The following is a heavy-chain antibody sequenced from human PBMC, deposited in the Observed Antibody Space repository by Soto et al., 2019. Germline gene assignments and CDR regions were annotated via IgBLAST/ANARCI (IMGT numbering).Heavy chain of an antibody. D-gene: IGHD3-22*01. Sequence: PSETLSLTCTVSGGSVSSYCWSWIRQPPGKGLEWIGYIYYSGSTNYNPSLKSRVTISVDTSKNQFSLKLSSVTAADTAVYYCARVGPTSRYYYDSSGPFDYWGQGTLVTVSS. V-gene: IGHV4-59*02. CDR2: IYYSGST. J-gene: IGHJ4*02. CDR1: GGSVSSYC. CDR3: ARVGPTSRYYYDSSGPFDY.